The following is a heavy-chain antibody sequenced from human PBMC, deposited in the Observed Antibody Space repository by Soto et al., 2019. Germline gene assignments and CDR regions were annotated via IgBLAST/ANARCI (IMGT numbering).Heavy chain of an antibody. CDR1: GGSISSGDYY. Sequence: SEILSLTCTVSGGSISSGDYYWSWIRQPPGKGLEWIGDIYYSGSTYYNPSLKSRVTISVDTSKNQFSLNSLRAEDTAVYFCVGGDYSGAGTFYLTAHWGPGTLVPVSS. J-gene: IGHJ4*02. CDR2: IYYSGST. V-gene: IGHV4-30-4*01. D-gene: IGHD3-10*01. CDR3: VGGDYSGAGTFYLTAH.